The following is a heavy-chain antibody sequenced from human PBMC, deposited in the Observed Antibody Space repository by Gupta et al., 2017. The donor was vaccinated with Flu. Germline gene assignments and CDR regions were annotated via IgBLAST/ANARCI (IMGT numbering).Heavy chain of an antibody. V-gene: IGHV3-66*01. Sequence: EVQLVESGGGLVQPGGSLRLSCAASGFTVSSNYMSWVRQAPGQGLEWVSVIYSGGSTYYADSVKGRFTISRDNSKNTLYLQMNSLRAEDTAVYYCARWSGYYTGGGYFASYGMDVWGQGTTVTVSS. CDR2: IYSGGST. J-gene: IGHJ6*02. CDR3: ARWSGYYTGGGYFASYGMDV. D-gene: IGHD3-3*01. CDR1: GFTVSSNY.